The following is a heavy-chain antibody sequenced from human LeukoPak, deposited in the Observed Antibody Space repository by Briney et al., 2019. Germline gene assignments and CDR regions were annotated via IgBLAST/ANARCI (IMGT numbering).Heavy chain of an antibody. Sequence: GGSLRLSCAASGFSFSSYAMSWVRQAPGKGLEWVSSVSGSGDNTYAESVKGRFTISRDNSKNTLFLQMNSLRAEDTAVFYCANRSGYTTGWFFDFWGHGTLVTVSS. CDR3: ANRSGYTTGWFFDF. CDR1: GFSFSSYA. CDR2: VSGSGDNT. J-gene: IGHJ4*01. V-gene: IGHV3-23*01. D-gene: IGHD6-19*01.